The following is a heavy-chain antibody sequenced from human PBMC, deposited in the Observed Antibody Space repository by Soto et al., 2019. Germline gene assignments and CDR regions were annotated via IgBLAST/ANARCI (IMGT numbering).Heavy chain of an antibody. CDR3: ARSLAVLRFLEWLFGFDY. CDR1: GFTFSSYS. CDR2: ISSSSSTI. J-gene: IGHJ4*02. Sequence: LRLSCAASGFTFSSYSMNWVRQAPGKGLEWVSYISSSSSTIYYADSVKGRFTISRDNAKNSLYLQMNSLRAEDTALYYCARSLAVLRFLEWLFGFDYWGQGTLVTVSS. V-gene: IGHV3-48*01. D-gene: IGHD3-3*01.